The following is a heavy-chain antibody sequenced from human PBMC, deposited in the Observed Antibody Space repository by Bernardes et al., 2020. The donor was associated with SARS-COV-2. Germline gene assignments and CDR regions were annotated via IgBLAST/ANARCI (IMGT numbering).Heavy chain of an antibody. V-gene: IGHV5-51*01. D-gene: IGHD4-4*01. CDR1: GYSFSTYW. Sequence: GASLKISCKGSGYSFSTYWIDWVRQKPGQGLEWMGVIYPGDSDARYSPSFQGQVTISADRSVSTAYLQWSSLEASDTAMYFCARHRIDRATVTAVDIWGQGTMVTVSS. J-gene: IGHJ3*02. CDR3: ARHRIDRATVTAVDI. CDR2: IYPGDSDA.